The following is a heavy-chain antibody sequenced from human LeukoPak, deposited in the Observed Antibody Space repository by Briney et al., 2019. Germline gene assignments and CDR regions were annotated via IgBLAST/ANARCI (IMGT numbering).Heavy chain of an antibody. CDR3: ARGRGVVVPSAALTTVTYFDY. D-gene: IGHD2-2*01. CDR2: IYPGDSDI. V-gene: IGHV5-51*01. Sequence: SLKISCKASGYRFTTSWIGWVRQMPGKGLEWMGIIYPGDSDISYSTSFQGQVTISADKSISTAYLHWRSLKASDTAMYYCARGRGVVVPSAALTTVTYFDYWGQGTLVTVSS. J-gene: IGHJ4*02. CDR1: GYRFTTSW.